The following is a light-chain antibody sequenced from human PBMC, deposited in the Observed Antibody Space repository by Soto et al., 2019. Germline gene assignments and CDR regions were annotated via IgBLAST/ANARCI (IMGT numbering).Light chain of an antibody. CDR2: SSS. V-gene: IGKV3-20*01. CDR3: QQYARSPWT. CDR1: QTVSSGY. J-gene: IGKJ1*01. Sequence: EVVLTQSPGTLSLSPGEAATLSCRASQTVSSGYLAWYQQRSGQAPRLLIYSSSSRASDVPDRFSGSGSGTEFTLTISSLEPEDFAVYFCQQYARSPWTFGQGTKLEIK.